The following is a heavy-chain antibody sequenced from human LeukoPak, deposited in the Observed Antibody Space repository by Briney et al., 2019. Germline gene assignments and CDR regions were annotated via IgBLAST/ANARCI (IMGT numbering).Heavy chain of an antibody. J-gene: IGHJ4*02. D-gene: IGHD6-13*01. CDR2: IYYSGNT. CDR3: ASGYSISWYYFDY. CDR1: GGSISSYY. V-gene: IGHV4-59*01. Sequence: SETLSLTCTVSGGSISSYYWSWIRHPPGKGLEWIGYIYYSGNTNYSPSLKSRVTISVDTSKNQFSLKLSSVTAADTAVYYCASGYSISWYYFDYWGQGTLVTVSS.